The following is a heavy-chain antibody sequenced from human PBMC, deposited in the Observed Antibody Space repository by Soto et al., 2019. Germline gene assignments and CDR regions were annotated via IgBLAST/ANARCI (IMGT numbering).Heavy chain of an antibody. CDR3: VREGTKLSPHGYIMAAGHFDS. CDR2: IFYSGNT. D-gene: IGHD5-12*01. CDR1: GGSISSDDYY. J-gene: IGHJ4*02. V-gene: IGHV4-30-4*01. Sequence: QVQLQESGPGLVKPSQTLSLTCTVSGGSISSDDYYWSWIRQTPGRGPEWIGLIFYSGNTYHHPSLTTRASISVDTSTNEFSLKLPSATATDTAVYYCVREGTKLSPHGYIMAAGHFDSWGQGALVTVSS.